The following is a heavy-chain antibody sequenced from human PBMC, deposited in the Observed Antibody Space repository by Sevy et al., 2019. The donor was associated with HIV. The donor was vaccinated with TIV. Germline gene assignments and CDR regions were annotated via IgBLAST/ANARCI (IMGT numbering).Heavy chain of an antibody. Sequence: GGSLRLSCAASGFSFSDFAMNWVRQAPGKVLEWVSVLSGSGGNTFYADSVKGRFTISRDNSKNTMYLQMNNLRAEDTAIYYCAKGLREWEVQGAFDYWGQGTLVTVSS. V-gene: IGHV3-23*01. J-gene: IGHJ4*02. D-gene: IGHD1-26*01. CDR2: LSGSGGNT. CDR1: GFSFSDFA. CDR3: AKGLREWEVQGAFDY.